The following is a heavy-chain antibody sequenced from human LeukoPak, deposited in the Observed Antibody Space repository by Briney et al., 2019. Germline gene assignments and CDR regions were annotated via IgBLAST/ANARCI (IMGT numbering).Heavy chain of an antibody. Sequence: GGSLRLSYAPSGLTIISYAMSSVRLAPGNCLEWVAVISGGGSGTYYADSVRGYFTIFRDNSKNTVYLQMNSLRDEDTAIYYYAKAVDSSGYFSRDAFDIWGQGTMVTVSS. V-gene: IGHV3-23*01. CDR2: ISGGGSGT. D-gene: IGHD3-22*01. CDR1: GLTIISYA. CDR3: AKAVDSSGYFSRDAFDI. J-gene: IGHJ3*02.